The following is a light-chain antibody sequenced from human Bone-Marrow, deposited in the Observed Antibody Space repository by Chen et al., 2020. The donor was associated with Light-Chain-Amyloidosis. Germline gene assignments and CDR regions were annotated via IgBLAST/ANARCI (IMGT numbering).Light chain of an antibody. J-gene: IGKJ4*01. CDR3: QQYGTSPLT. V-gene: IGKV3-20*01. Sequence: EIVLTHSPGTLSLSPGEGANLSCRASQTLSSNYLTWYQQTFGQAPRLLIYGSSSRATGIPDRLTGRGSGTAFTLPSNRLEPEDFAMYYCQQYGTSPLTFGGGTKVEIK. CDR2: GSS. CDR1: QTLSSNY.